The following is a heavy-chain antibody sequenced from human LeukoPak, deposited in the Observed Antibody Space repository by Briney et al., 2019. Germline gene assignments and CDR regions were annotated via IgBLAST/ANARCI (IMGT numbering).Heavy chain of an antibody. CDR3: ARGPYFYGSGSFMGSDY. CDR1: GYTFTNYA. Sequence: ASVKVSCKASGYTFTNYAMHWVRQAPGQRLEWMGWINAGNGNTEYSQNFQDRVTITRDTSATTAYMELSSLRSEDTAVYYCARGPYFYGSGSFMGSDYWGQGTLVTVSS. D-gene: IGHD3-10*01. CDR2: INAGNGNT. V-gene: IGHV1-3*01. J-gene: IGHJ4*02.